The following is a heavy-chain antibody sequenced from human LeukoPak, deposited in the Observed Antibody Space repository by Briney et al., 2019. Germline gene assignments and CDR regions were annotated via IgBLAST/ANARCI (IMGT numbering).Heavy chain of an antibody. Sequence: GGSLRLSCAASGFTVSSSFMSWVRQAPGKGLESLSVIYTGGSTYYADSVKGRFTISRDDSKNMVYLQMNSLRAEDTAVYFCSRDPAMTSGYGMDVWGQGTTVTVSS. V-gene: IGHV3-66*01. J-gene: IGHJ6*02. D-gene: IGHD4-11*01. CDR3: SRDPAMTSGYGMDV. CDR2: IYTGGST. CDR1: GFTVSSSF.